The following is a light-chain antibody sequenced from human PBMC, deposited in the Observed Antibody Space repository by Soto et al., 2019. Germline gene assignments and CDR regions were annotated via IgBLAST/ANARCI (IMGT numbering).Light chain of an antibody. J-gene: IGKJ5*01. V-gene: IGKV1D-12*01. CDR3: QQASSFPPT. Sequence: DIQMTQSPSSVSASIGGRVTITCRASQDISSSLAWYQQKPGEAPKLLIYVASTLQSGVPSRFSGGGSGTDFTLTISSLQPEDFATYFCQQASSFPPTFGQGTRLEIK. CDR1: QDISSS. CDR2: VAS.